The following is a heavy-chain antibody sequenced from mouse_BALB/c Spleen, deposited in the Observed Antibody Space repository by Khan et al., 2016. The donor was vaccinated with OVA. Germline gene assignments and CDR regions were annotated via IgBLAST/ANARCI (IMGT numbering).Heavy chain of an antibody. CDR1: GFTFSSFG. CDR3: ARSGGNFHWYFDV. V-gene: IGHV5-17*02. CDR2: ISSGSSTI. D-gene: IGHD2-1*01. Sequence: VQLKESGGGLVQPGGSRKLSCAASGFTFSSFGMHWVRQAPKKGLEWVAYISSGSSTIYYVDTVKGRFTISRDSPKNTLFLQMTSLRSEDTVMYYCARSGGNFHWYFDVWGAGTSVTVSS. J-gene: IGHJ1*01.